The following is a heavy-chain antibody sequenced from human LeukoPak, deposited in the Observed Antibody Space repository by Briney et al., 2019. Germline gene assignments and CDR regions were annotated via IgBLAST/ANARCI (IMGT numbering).Heavy chain of an antibody. CDR1: GGSFSGYY. CDR3: AIPEFYGSGSYPHY. CDR2: INHSGST. D-gene: IGHD3-10*01. Sequence: SETLSLTCAVYGGSFSGYYWSWIRQPPGKGLEWIGEINHSGSTNYNPSLKSRVTISVDTSKNQFSLKLSSVTAADTAVYYCAIPEFYGSGSYPHYWGQGTLVTVSS. V-gene: IGHV4-34*01. J-gene: IGHJ4*02.